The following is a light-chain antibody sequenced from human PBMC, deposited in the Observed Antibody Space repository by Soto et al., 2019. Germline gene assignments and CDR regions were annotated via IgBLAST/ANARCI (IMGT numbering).Light chain of an antibody. CDR3: CSYAGSSTDV. CDR1: NSDVGTYHI. Sequence: QSALTQPASVSGSPGQTITISCTGANSDVGTYHIVSWYQHHPAKAPKLMIYEVTKRPSGVLNRFSGSKSGNTTSLTISGLQAEGDADYYCCSYAGSSTDVFGTGTKLTVL. CDR2: EVT. J-gene: IGLJ1*01. V-gene: IGLV2-23*02.